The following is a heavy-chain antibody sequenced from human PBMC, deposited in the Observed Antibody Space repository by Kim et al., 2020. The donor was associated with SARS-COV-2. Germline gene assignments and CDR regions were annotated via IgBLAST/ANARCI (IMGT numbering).Heavy chain of an antibody. J-gene: IGHJ4*02. CDR2: YSGGRR. Sequence: YSGGRRYYADPVKGRFTITGDNTKNTLYREMDSLRAEDTAVYYCARNAFSWGQGSLVTVSS. V-gene: IGHV3-53*01. CDR3: ARNAFS.